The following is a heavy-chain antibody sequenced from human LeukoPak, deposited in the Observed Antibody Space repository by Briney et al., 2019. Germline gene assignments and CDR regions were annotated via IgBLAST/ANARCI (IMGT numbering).Heavy chain of an antibody. CDR2: INPNSGGT. Sequence: XASXXTXXXXYMHWVRQAPGQGLEWMGWINPNSGGTNYAQKFQGRVTMTRDTSISTAYMELSRLRSDDTAVYYCARGPVGYWGQGTLVTVSS. CDR3: ARGPVGY. D-gene: IGHD4-23*01. V-gene: IGHV1-2*02. CDR1: XXTXXXXY. J-gene: IGHJ4*02.